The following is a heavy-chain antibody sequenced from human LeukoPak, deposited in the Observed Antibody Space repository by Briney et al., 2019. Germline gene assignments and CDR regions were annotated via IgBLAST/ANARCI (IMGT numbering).Heavy chain of an antibody. Sequence: GGSLRLSCAASGFTFSSYSMNWVRQAPGKGLEWVSYISSSSSTIYYADSVKGRFTISRDNAKNSLYLQMNSLRAEDTAVYYCASYIRYNGRIFGYWGQGTLVTVSS. J-gene: IGHJ4*02. CDR2: ISSSSSTI. D-gene: IGHD5-12*01. CDR1: GFTFSSYS. CDR3: ASYIRYNGRIFGY. V-gene: IGHV3-48*04.